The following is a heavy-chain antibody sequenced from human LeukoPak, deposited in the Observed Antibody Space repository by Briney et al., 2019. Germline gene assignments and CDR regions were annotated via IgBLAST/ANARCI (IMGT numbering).Heavy chain of an antibody. D-gene: IGHD3-22*01. J-gene: IGHJ4*02. CDR1: GFTFSSYW. V-gene: IGHV3-7*01. CDR2: IKQDGSEK. CDR3: ARGSGSSGYYGWD. Sequence: GGSLRLSCAASGFTFSSYWMSWVRQAPGKGLEWVANIKQDGSEKYYVDSVKGRFTISRDNAKNSLYLQMNSLRAEDTAVYYCARGSGSSGYYGWDWGQGTLVTVSS.